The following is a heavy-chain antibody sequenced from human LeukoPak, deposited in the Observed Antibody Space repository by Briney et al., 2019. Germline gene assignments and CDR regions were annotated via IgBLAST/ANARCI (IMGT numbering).Heavy chain of an antibody. CDR3: AKDYYDSSGYYLRSLYYFDY. CDR1: GFTVSSNY. Sequence: GGSLRLSCAASGFTVSSNYMSWVRQAPGKGLEWVAFIRYDGSNKYYADSVKGRFTISRDNSKNTLYLQMNSLRAEDTAVYYCAKDYYDSSGYYLRSLYYFDYWGQGTLVTVSS. J-gene: IGHJ4*02. V-gene: IGHV3-30*02. CDR2: IRYDGSNK. D-gene: IGHD3-22*01.